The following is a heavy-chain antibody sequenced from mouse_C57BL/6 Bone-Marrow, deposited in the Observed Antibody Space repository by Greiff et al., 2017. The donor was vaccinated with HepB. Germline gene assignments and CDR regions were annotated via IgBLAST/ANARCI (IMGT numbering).Heavy chain of an antibody. V-gene: IGHV1-55*01. J-gene: IGHJ4*01. CDR3: ARSRYYYEGAMDY. Sequence: QVQLKQPGAELVKPGASVKMSCKASGYTFTSYWITWVKQRPGQGLEWIGDIYPGSGSTNYNEKFKSKATLTVDTSSSTAYMQLSSLTSEDSAVYYCARSRYYYEGAMDYWGQGTSVTVSS. D-gene: IGHD1-1*01. CDR2: IYPGSGST. CDR1: GYTFTSYW.